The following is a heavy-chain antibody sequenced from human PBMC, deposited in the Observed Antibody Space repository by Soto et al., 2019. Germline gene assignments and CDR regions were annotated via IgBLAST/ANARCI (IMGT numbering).Heavy chain of an antibody. CDR3: ARDWNSEYYGMDV. V-gene: IGHV3-33*01. CDR2: IWYDGSNK. J-gene: IGHJ6*02. D-gene: IGHD1-7*01. CDR1: GFTFSSYG. Sequence: GGSLRLSCAASGFTFSSYGMHWVRQAPGKGLEWVAVIWYDGSNKYYADSVKGRFTISRDNSKNTLYLQMNSLRAEDTAVYYCARDWNSEYYGMDVWGQGTTVTVSS.